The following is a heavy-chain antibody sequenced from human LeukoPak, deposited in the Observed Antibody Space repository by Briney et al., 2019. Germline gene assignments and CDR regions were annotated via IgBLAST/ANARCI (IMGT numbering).Heavy chain of an antibody. D-gene: IGHD5-24*01. Sequence: GGSLRLSCAASGFIFTNYNFNWVRQAPGKGLEWVSSISGGSTYIYYAESVRGRFTISRDNANNLVFLQMNSLRGEDTALYYCARGDVTTNGDVIADSRLFDIWGQGTMVTVSS. CDR3: ARGDVTTNGDVIADSRLFDI. J-gene: IGHJ3*02. V-gene: IGHV3-21*06. CDR1: GFIFTNYN. CDR2: ISGGSTYI.